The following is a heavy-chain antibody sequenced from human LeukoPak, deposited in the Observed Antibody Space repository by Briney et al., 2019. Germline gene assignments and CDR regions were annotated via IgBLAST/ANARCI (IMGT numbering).Heavy chain of an antibody. CDR2: INPNSGGT. J-gene: IGHJ4*02. CDR1: GYTFTGYY. Sequence: APVTVSCKASGYTFTGYYMHWVRQAPGQGLEWMGWINPNSGGTNYAQKFQGRVTMTRDTSISTAYMELSRLRSDDTAVYYCARGGEMATDVGYFDYWGQGTLVTVSS. D-gene: IGHD5-24*01. CDR3: ARGGEMATDVGYFDY. V-gene: IGHV1-2*02.